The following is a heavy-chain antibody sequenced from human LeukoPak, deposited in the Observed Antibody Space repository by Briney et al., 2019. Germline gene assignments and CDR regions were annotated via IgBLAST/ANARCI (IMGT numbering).Heavy chain of an antibody. J-gene: IGHJ4*02. CDR1: GYTFTSYD. D-gene: IGHD2-15*01. CDR3: ARAVRYCSGGSCLGSTLQYYFDY. V-gene: IGHV1-8*03. CDR2: MNPNSGNT. Sequence: ASVKVSCKASGYTFTSYDINWVRQATGQGLEWMGWMNPNSGNTGYAQKFQGRVTITRNTSISTAYMELSSLRSEDTAVYYCARAVRYCSGGSCLGSTLQYYFDYWGQGTLVTVSS.